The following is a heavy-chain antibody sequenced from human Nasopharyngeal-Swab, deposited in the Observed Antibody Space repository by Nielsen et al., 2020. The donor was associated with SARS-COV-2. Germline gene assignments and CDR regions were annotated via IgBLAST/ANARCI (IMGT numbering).Heavy chain of an antibody. J-gene: IGHJ5*02. CDR3: ARGQDVLVVGGISWFDP. Sequence: WIRQPPGKGLEWIGSIYSSGSTCYNPSLKSRVTMSVDKSTKQFSLKLNSVTAADTAVYYCARGQDVLVVGGISWFDPWGQGTLVTVSS. CDR2: IYSSGST. D-gene: IGHD2-8*02. V-gene: IGHV4-39*07.